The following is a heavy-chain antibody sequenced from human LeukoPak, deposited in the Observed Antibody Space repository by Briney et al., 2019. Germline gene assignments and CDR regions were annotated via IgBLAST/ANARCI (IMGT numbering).Heavy chain of an antibody. Sequence: ASVKVSCKASGYTFTSYGISWVRQAPGQGLEWMGWINAYNGNTNYAQKLQGRVTMTTDTSTSTAYMELRSLRSEDTAVYYCARARSSGFSYYYYYMDVWGKGTTVTVSS. CDR2: INAYNGNT. CDR3: ARARSSGFSYYYYYMDV. J-gene: IGHJ6*03. V-gene: IGHV1-18*01. D-gene: IGHD6-19*01. CDR1: GYTFTSYG.